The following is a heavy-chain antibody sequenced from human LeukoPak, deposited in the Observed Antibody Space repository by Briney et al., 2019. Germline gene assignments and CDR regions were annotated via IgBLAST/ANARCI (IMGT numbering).Heavy chain of an antibody. J-gene: IGHJ4*02. CDR1: GFTFSSYA. D-gene: IGHD4-11*01. V-gene: IGHV3-23*01. Sequence: PGGSLRLSCAASGFTFSSYAMSWVRQAPGRGLEWVSAFSGAGSSTNYADSVKGRFTISRDNSKNTLYLQMNSLRVEDTAVYYCATHHDYSNSNYFDFWGPGTLVTVSS. CDR3: ATHHDYSNSNYFDF. CDR2: FSGAGSST.